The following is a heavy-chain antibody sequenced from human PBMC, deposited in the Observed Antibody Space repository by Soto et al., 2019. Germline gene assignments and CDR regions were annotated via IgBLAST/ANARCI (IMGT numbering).Heavy chain of an antibody. Sequence: SETLSLTCTVSGGSISSYYWSWIRQPPGKGLEWIGYIYYSGSTNYNPSLKSRVTISVDTSKNQFSLKLSSVTAADTAVYYCARHPGYYDILTGYTTYFFDYWAQGILVTVSS. CDR3: ARHPGYYDILTGYTTYFFDY. CDR2: IYYSGST. J-gene: IGHJ4*02. V-gene: IGHV4-59*01. D-gene: IGHD3-9*01. CDR1: GGSISSYY.